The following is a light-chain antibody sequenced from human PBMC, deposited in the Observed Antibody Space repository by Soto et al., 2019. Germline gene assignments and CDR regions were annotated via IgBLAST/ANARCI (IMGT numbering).Light chain of an antibody. V-gene: IGKV3-20*01. CDR3: QQYGSSPFT. CDR2: GAS. CDR1: QSVSSSY. Sequence: ESVLTQSPGTLSMCPGERATLSCRASQSVSSSYLAWYQQKPGQAPRLLIYGASSRATGIPDRFSGSGSGTDFTLTISRLEPEDFAVYYCQQYGSSPFTFGPGTKVDIK. J-gene: IGKJ3*01.